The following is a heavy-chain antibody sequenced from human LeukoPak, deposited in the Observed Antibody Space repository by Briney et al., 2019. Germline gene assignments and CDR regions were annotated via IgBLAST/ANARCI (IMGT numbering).Heavy chain of an antibody. CDR3: ARRTAGDSSAYSTDC. CDR1: NDSVSSSNW. V-gene: IGHV4-4*02. J-gene: IGHJ4*02. CDR2: IYHSGST. D-gene: IGHD3-22*01. Sequence: SETLSLTCTVSNDSVSSSNWWTWVRQSPGKGLEWIGEIYHSGSTKYNPSLKSRVTISVDESKNQFSLKLRSVTAADTAVYYCARRTAGDSSAYSTDCWGQGTLVTVSS.